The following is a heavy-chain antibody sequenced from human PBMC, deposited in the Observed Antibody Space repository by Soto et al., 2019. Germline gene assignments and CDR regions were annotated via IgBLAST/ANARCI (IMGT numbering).Heavy chain of an antibody. Sequence: GGSLRLSCVGSGFTFSTYNINWVRQAPGKGLEWVSSISSRSDIYYADSVKGRFTISRDNAKNSVSLQMNSLRDEDTAVYYCAREYTAWPLAYGLDVWGQGTTVTVSS. V-gene: IGHV3-21*06. D-gene: IGHD1-20*01. CDR2: ISSRSDI. CDR3: AREYTAWPLAYGLDV. CDR1: GFTFSTYN. J-gene: IGHJ6*02.